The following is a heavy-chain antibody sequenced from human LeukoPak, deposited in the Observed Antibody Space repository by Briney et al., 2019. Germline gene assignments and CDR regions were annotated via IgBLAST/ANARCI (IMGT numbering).Heavy chain of an antibody. CDR1: GYTFTSYY. D-gene: IGHD3-9*01. CDR3: EGGIFFMEGETNVDAFDI. Sequence: APVKVSCKASGYTFTSYYMHWVRQAPGQGLEWMGWINPNSGGTNYAQKFQGWVTMTRDTSISTAYMELSRLRSDDTAVYYCEGGIFFMEGETNVDAFDIWGQGTIVTLSS. CDR2: INPNSGGT. J-gene: IGHJ3*02. V-gene: IGHV1-2*04.